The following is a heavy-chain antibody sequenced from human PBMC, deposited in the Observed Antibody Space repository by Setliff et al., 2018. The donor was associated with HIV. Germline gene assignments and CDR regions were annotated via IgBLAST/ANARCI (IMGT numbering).Heavy chain of an antibody. CDR1: GYIFTSYD. D-gene: IGHD3-3*01. V-gene: IGHV1-8*02. CDR3: ARGLNVLSGYTWVV. J-gene: IGHJ4*02. Sequence: GPSVKVSCKASGYIFTSYDIHWVRQATGQGLEWMGRMSPKSGNTGNTQKFRGRITMTRDTSTNTAYMELSSLTSDDTAVYYCARGLNVLSGYTWVVWGQGTPVTVSS. CDR2: MSPKSGNT.